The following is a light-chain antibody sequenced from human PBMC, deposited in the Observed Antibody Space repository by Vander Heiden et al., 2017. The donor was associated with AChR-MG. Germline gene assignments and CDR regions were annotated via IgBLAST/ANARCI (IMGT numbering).Light chain of an antibody. V-gene: IGKV1-39*01. J-gene: IGKJ2*02. CDR2: GAS. CDR1: QNIKDD. CDR3: QQSHSNPCT. Sequence: DIQMTHSPSSLSASVGDRLPITCRASQNIKDDVNWYQHKPGKAPKLLIYGASSLQSGVPSRFSGNGSGTDFALAISNLLTDDFATYYCQQSHSNPCTFGQGTRLEIK.